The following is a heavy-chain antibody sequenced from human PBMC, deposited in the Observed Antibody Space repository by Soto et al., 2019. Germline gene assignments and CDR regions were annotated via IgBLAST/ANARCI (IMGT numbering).Heavy chain of an antibody. J-gene: IGHJ4*02. CDR3: AKDSYDILTGQKRYFDS. V-gene: IGHV3-43*01. CDR1: GFTFNAYT. D-gene: IGHD3-9*01. CDR2: ISWDGGIT. Sequence: VGSLRLSCAASGFTFNAYTMHWVRQAPGKGLEWVSLISWDGGITYYGDSVKGRFTVSRDNSDNSLYLQMTSLRSDDTAFYYCAKDSYDILTGQKRYFDSWGQGTLVTVSS.